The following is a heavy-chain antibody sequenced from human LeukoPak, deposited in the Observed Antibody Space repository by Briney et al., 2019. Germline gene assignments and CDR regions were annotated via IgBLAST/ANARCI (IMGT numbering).Heavy chain of an antibody. V-gene: IGHV3-30*18. CDR2: ISYDGSNK. J-gene: IGHJ3*02. CDR1: GFTFSSYG. Sequence: PGRSLRLSCAASGFTFSSYGTHWVRQAPGKGLERVAVISYDGSNKYYADSVKGRFTISRDNSKNTLYLQMNSLRAEDTAVYYCAKQSGFGAFDIWGQGTMVTVSS. D-gene: IGHD3-3*01. CDR3: AKQSGFGAFDI.